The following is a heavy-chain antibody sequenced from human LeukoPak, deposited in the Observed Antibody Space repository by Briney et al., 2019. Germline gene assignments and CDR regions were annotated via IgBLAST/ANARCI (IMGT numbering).Heavy chain of an antibody. CDR2: LWYDGSTK. CDR1: GFTFSHYG. J-gene: IGHJ4*02. V-gene: IGHV3-33*08. CDR3: ARDSSQWLADY. D-gene: IGHD6-19*01. Sequence: PGGTLRLSCAASGFTFSHYGMHWVRQAPGKALEWVAVLWYDGSTKNYADSVKGRFTLSRDNSKNTLYLQMNSLRAEDTAVYYCARDSSQWLADYWGQGTLVTVSS.